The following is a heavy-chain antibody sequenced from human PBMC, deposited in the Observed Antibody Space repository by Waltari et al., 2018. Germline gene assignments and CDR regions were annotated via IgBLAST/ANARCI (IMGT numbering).Heavy chain of an antibody. CDR2: IRSKAYGGTT. V-gene: IGHV3-49*04. CDR1: GFTIGDYA. D-gene: IGHD3-22*01. Sequence: EVQLVESGGGLVQPGRSLRLSCTASGFTIGDYAMSWVRQAPGKGLEWVGFIRSKAYGGTTEYAASVKGRFTISRDDSKSIAYLQMNSLKTEDTAVYYCTRDRYYYDSSGYYYFDYWGQGTLVTVSS. CDR3: TRDRYYYDSSGYYYFDY. J-gene: IGHJ4*02.